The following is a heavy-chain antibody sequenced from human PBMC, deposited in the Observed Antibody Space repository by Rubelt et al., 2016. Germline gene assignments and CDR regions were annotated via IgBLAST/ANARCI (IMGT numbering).Heavy chain of an antibody. D-gene: IGHD3-10*01. CDR2: MNHNSGNT. CDR1: GYTFTSYG. Sequence: QVQLVQSGAEVKKPGASVKVSCKASGYTFTSYGISWVRQAPGQGLEWMGWMNHNSGNTGDAQKFQGRVTMTRNTSISTAYMELSSLRSEDTAVYYCARDAYGYWFDPWGQRTLVTVSS. V-gene: IGHV1-8*02. CDR3: ARDAYGYWFDP. J-gene: IGHJ5*02.